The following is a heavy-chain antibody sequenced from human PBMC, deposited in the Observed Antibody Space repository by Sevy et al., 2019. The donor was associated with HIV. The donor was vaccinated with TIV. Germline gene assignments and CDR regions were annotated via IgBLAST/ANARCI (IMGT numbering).Heavy chain of an antibody. CDR3: AKDRHDGSGYYPEGAFDI. D-gene: IGHD3-22*01. CDR1: GFTFSSYA. Sequence: GGSLRLSCAASGFTFSSYAMNWVRQAPGKGLEWVSAISGSGGSTYYGDSVKGRFTISRDNSKNMVYLQMSSLRAEDTALYYCAKDRHDGSGYYPEGAFDIWGQWTKVTVSS. V-gene: IGHV3-23*01. CDR2: ISGSGGST. J-gene: IGHJ3*02.